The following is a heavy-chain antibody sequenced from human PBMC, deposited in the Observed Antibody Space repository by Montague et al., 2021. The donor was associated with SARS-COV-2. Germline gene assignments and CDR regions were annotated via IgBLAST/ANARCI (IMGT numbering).Heavy chain of an antibody. V-gene: IGHV4-59*01. J-gene: IGHJ6*02. D-gene: IGHD5-12*01. CDR2: IYYIGST. CDR3: ARGGATGYGMDV. Sequence: SETLSLTCTVSGGSISSYYWSWIRQSPVKGLEWIGYIYYIGSTNYNPSLKSRVTMSVDTSKNQFSLKLSSVTAADTAVYYCARGGATGYGMDVWGQGTTVTVSS. CDR1: GGSISSYY.